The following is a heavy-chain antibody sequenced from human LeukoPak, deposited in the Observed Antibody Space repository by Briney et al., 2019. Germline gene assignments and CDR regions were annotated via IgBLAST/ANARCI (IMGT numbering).Heavy chain of an antibody. CDR1: GFTFRSYW. CDR3: TRDPTSSAKQGAFDI. CDR2: ISIDGDRT. J-gene: IGHJ3*02. D-gene: IGHD6-6*01. V-gene: IGHV3-74*01. Sequence: GGSLRLSCAASGFTFRSYWMVWVRQTPGRGLECVSHISIDGDRTIYADSVKGRFTMSRDNARNTVYLQMSSLRAEDTGVYFCTRDPTSSAKQGAFDIWGQGTTVTVSP.